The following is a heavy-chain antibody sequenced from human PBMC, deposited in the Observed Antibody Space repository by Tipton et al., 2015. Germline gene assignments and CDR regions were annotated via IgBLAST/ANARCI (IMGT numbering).Heavy chain of an antibody. J-gene: IGHJ6*02. V-gene: IGHV4-31*03. CDR3: ARSGYTYGMDV. CDR1: GASISSSDYY. Sequence: TLSLTCTVSGASISSSDYYWSWIRQRPGKGLEWIGYIFRSGSVDANPSLKSRVTISLDTSKNQFFLKLSSVTVADTGVYYCARSGYTYGMDVWGQGTTVTVSS. CDR2: IFRSGSV. D-gene: IGHD5-12*01.